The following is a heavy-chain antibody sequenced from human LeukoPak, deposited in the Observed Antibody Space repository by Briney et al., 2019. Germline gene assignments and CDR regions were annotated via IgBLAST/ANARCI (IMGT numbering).Heavy chain of an antibody. Sequence: SETLSLTCTVSGGSISSYYWSWIRQPAGKGLEWIGRIYTSGSTNYNPSLKSRVTISVDTSKNQFSLKLSSVTAADTAVYYCATAAGYDYVWGSYRPQPHYYYYMDVWGKGTTVTISS. CDR1: GGSISSYY. J-gene: IGHJ6*03. CDR2: IYTSGST. V-gene: IGHV4-4*07. CDR3: ATAAGYDYVWGSYRPQPHYYYYMDV. D-gene: IGHD3-16*02.